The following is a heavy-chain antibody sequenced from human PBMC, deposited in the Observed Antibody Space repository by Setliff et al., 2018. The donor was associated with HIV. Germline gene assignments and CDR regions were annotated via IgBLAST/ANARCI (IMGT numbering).Heavy chain of an antibody. CDR1: GGSFSGYH. CDR2: INHTGNT. CDR3: ARHRDGGTYPLDY. Sequence: SETLSLTCAVYGGSFSGYHWNWIRQFPGKGLEWIGEINHTGNTQYNPSLKSRVTMSEETSKNRFSLQLTSVTAADTAVYYCARHRDGGTYPLDYWGQGTLVTVSS. D-gene: IGHD1-26*01. V-gene: IGHV4-34*01. J-gene: IGHJ4*02.